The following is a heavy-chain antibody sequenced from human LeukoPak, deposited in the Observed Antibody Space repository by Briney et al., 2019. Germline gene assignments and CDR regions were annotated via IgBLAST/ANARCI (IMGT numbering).Heavy chain of an antibody. CDR2: ISYDGSNK. CDR3: ARDFELSH. Sequence: GGSLRLSCAASGFTFSSYGMHWVRQAPGKGLEWVAVISYDGSNKYYADSVRGRFTIPRDNSKNTLYLQMNSLRAEDTAVYYCARDFELSHWGQGTLVTVSS. J-gene: IGHJ4*02. V-gene: IGHV3-30*03. CDR1: GFTFSSYG. D-gene: IGHD3-16*02.